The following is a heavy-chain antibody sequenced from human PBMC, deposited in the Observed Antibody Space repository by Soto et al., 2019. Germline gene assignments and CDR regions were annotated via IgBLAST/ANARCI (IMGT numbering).Heavy chain of an antibody. V-gene: IGHV3-30*18. Sequence: QVQLVESGGGVVQPGRSLRLSCAASGFTFSSYGMHWVRQAPGKGLEWVALISYDGSNKYYADSVKGRFTISRDNSKNTLYLQMNSLRAEDTAVYYCAKDLSGEFDYWGQGTLVTVSS. CDR3: AKDLSGEFDY. J-gene: IGHJ4*02. CDR2: ISYDGSNK. D-gene: IGHD7-27*01. CDR1: GFTFSSYG.